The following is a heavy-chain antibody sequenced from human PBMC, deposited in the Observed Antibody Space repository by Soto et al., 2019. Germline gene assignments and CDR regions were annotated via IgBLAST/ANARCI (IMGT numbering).Heavy chain of an antibody. V-gene: IGHV3-9*01. CDR2: ISWNSGSI. Sequence: EVQLVESGGGLVQPGRSLRLSCAASGFTFDDYAMHWVRQAPGKGLEWVSGISWNSGSIGYADSVKGRFTISRDNAKNALYLQMNSLTTEDTALYYCTKDSGGGLPPPWDYYDGMDVWGQGTTVTVSS. CDR1: GFTFDDYA. D-gene: IGHD1-26*01. CDR3: TKDSGGGLPPPWDYYDGMDV. J-gene: IGHJ6*02.